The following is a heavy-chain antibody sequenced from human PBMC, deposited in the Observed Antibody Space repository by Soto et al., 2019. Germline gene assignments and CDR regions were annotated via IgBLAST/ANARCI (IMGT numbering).Heavy chain of an antibody. CDR2: TDQSGGT. V-gene: IGHV4-34*01. D-gene: IGHD3-16*01. CDR3: AIWRGGNKY. CDR1: GGSFSHYY. Sequence: QVQLQQWGTGLLKSSETLSLNCAVYGGSFSHYYWSWVRQPPGKGLEWIGETDQSGGTYYNPSLKSRVTVSLETSKNQFSLEVKSVTAADTAVYYCAIWRGGNKYWGQGTLVTVSS. J-gene: IGHJ4*02.